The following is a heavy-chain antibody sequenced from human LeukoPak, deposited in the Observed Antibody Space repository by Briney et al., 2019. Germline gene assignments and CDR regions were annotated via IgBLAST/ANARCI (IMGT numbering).Heavy chain of an antibody. CDR1: GFIFSSYG. J-gene: IGHJ4*02. D-gene: IGHD2-2*01. CDR3: ARDLSRGDIVGVPSALFDY. V-gene: IGHV3-33*01. Sequence: GGSLRLSCAASGFIFSSYGMYWVRQAPDKGLEWVAVIWYDGNNKYYADSVKGRFAISRDNSKNTLYLQMNSLRVEDTAMYYCARDLSRGDIVGVPSALFDYWGQGTLVTVSS. CDR2: IWYDGNNK.